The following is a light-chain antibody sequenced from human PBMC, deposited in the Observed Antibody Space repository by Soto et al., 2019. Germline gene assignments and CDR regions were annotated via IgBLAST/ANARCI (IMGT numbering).Light chain of an antibody. CDR3: ALYVGTGTVV. J-gene: IGLJ2*01. Sequence: QAVVSQEPSFSVSPGGTVTLTCGLTSGSVLTSYYPTWYQQTPRQAPRTLIYSTNIRSSGVPDRFSGSILGNKAALTITGAQADDESDYYCALYVGTGTVVFGGGTKLTVL. V-gene: IGLV8-61*01. CDR2: STN. CDR1: SGSVLTSYY.